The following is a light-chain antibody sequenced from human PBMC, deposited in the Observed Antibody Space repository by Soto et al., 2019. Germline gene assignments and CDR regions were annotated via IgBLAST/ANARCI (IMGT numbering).Light chain of an antibody. CDR1: QSVSSN. Sequence: EIVMTQSPGTRSGSPGDTATLSCRASQSVSSNLAWYQQNPGQAPRLLIYGTSTRATGVPTRFSGSGSGTEFTLTISSLQSEDFAIFYCQQYDQWPGTFGQGTKVDIK. CDR2: GTS. CDR3: QQYDQWPGT. V-gene: IGKV3-15*01. J-gene: IGKJ1*01.